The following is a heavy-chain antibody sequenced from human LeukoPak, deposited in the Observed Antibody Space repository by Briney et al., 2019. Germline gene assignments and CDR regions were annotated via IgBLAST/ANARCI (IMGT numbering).Heavy chain of an antibody. V-gene: IGHV5-51*01. D-gene: IGHD3-16*01. Sequence: GESLKISCKASGYIFTHQWIGWERQVPGKGLEWMGVIYPGDLDTRYSPSVQGQVTISVDKSITTAYLHWSSLKSSDTAMYYCARHTNGGDFDYWGPGTMVTVSS. CDR3: ARHTNGGDFDY. J-gene: IGHJ4*02. CDR1: GYIFTHQW. CDR2: IYPGDLDT.